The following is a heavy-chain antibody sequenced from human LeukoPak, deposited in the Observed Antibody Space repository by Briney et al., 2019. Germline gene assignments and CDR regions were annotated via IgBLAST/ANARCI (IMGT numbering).Heavy chain of an antibody. CDR2: IYTSGST. V-gene: IGHV4-61*02. Sequence: SQTLSLTCTVSGGPISSGSYYWGWIRQPAGKGLEWIGRIYTSGSTNYNPSLKSRVTISVDTSKDQSSLKLSSVTAADTAVYYCARELYYDFWSGYPNDWYYYMDVWGKGTTVTVSS. CDR3: ARELYYDFWSGYPNDWYYYMDV. CDR1: GGPISSGSYY. J-gene: IGHJ6*03. D-gene: IGHD3-3*01.